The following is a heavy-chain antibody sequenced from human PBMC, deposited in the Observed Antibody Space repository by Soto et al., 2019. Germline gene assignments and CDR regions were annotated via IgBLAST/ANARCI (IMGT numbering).Heavy chain of an antibody. J-gene: IGHJ4*02. CDR2: INHSGST. CDR3: ARVEMATILDY. D-gene: IGHD5-12*01. V-gene: IGHV4-34*01. CDR1: GGSFSGYY. Sequence: QVQLQQWGAGLLKPSETLSLTCAVYGGSFSGYYWSWIRQPPGKGLEWIGEINHSGSTNYNLSLKSRVTISVDTSKNQFSLKLSSVTAADTAVYYCARVEMATILDYWGQGTLVTVSS.